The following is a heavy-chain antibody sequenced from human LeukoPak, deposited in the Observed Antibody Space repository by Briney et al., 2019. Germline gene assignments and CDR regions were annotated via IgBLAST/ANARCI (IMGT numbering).Heavy chain of an antibody. CDR1: GFSLSTTGMR. CDR3: ARIGSSGWHNDY. CDR2: IDWGDEK. D-gene: IGHD6-19*01. J-gene: IGHJ4*02. Sequence: SGPTLVNPTQTLTLTCTFSGFSLSTTGMRVSWIRQPPGKALEWLARIDWGDEKFYSTSLKTRLTISKDTSKNQVVLTMTNMDPVDTATYYCARIGSSGWHNDYWGQGTLVTVSS. V-gene: IGHV2-70*04.